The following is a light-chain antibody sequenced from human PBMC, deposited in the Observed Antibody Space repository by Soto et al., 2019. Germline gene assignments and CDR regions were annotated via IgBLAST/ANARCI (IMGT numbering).Light chain of an antibody. CDR1: QSLLYSNGYNY. CDR2: LGS. J-gene: IGKJ3*01. V-gene: IGKV2-28*01. Sequence: DVVMTQSPLSLPVTPGEPASISCRSSQSLLYSNGYNYLDWYLQKPGQSPQLLIYLGSYRASGVPDRFTGSGSVTDFTLKISRVEAEDVGVYYCMQALQTPFTFGPGTKVDIK. CDR3: MQALQTPFT.